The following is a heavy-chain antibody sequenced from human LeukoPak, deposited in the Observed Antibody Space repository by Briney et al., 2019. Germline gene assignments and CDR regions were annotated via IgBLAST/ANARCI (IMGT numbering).Heavy chain of an antibody. CDR2: ISGSGGST. V-gene: IGHV3-23*01. J-gene: IGHJ4*02. Sequence: PGGSLRLSCAASGFTFSSYAMGWVRQAPGKGLEWVSAISGSGGSTYYADSVKGRLTISRDNSKNTLYMQMNSLRAEDTAVYYCAKDRGDYSKYFDYWGQGTLVTVSS. D-gene: IGHD4-4*01. CDR3: AKDRGDYSKYFDY. CDR1: GFTFSSYA.